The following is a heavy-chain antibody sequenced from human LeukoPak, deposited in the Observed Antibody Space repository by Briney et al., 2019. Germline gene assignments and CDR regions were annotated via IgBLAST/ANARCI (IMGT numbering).Heavy chain of an antibody. CDR1: GGSISSGGYY. Sequence: SETLSLTCTVSGGSISSGGYYRSWIRQPPGKGLEWIGYIYHSGSTYYNPSLKSRVTISVDRSKNQFSLKLSSVTAADTAVYYCARDRLVDTAMVLDYWGQGTLVTVSS. CDR3: ARDRLVDTAMVLDY. CDR2: IYHSGST. V-gene: IGHV4-30-2*01. J-gene: IGHJ4*02. D-gene: IGHD5-18*01.